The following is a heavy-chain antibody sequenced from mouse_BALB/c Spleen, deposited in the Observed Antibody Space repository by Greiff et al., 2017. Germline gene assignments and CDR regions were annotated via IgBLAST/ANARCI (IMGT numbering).Heavy chain of an antibody. V-gene: IGHV5-4*02. Sequence: DVQLVESGGGLVKPGGSLKLSCAASGFTFSDYYMYWVRQTPEKRLEWVATISDGGSYTYYPDSVKGRFTISRDNAKNNLYLQMSSLKSEDTAMYYCARSSYYYAMDYWGQGTSVTVSS. CDR1: GFTFSDYY. CDR3: ARSSYYYAMDY. D-gene: IGHD6-1*01. J-gene: IGHJ4*01. CDR2: ISDGGSYT.